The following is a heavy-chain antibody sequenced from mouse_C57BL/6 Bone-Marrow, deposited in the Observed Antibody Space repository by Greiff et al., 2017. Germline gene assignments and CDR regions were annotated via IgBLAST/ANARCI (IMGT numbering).Heavy chain of an antibody. CDR2: IYPRSGNT. J-gene: IGHJ3*01. CDR1: GYTFTSYG. D-gene: IGHD1-1*01. CDR3: ARDYYGSRGAY. Sequence: QVQLQQSGAELARPGASVKLSCKASGYTFTSYGISWVKQRTGQGLEWIGEIYPRSGNTYYNEKFKGKATLTADKSSSTAYMELLSLPSEDSAVYFCARDYYGSRGAYWGQGTLVTVTA. V-gene: IGHV1-81*01.